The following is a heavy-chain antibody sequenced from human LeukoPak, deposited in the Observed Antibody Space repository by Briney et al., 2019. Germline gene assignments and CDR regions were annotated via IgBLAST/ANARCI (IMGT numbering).Heavy chain of an antibody. CDR3: ARERGEDIAAAGNWFDP. J-gene: IGHJ5*02. D-gene: IGHD6-13*01. Sequence: GASVKVSCKASGGTFSSYAISWVRQAPGQGLEWMGGIIPIFGTANYAQKLQGRVTMATDTSTSTAYMELRSLRSDYTAVYYCARERGEDIAAAGNWFDPWGQGTLVTVSS. CDR2: IIPIFGTA. CDR1: GGTFSSYA. V-gene: IGHV1-69*05.